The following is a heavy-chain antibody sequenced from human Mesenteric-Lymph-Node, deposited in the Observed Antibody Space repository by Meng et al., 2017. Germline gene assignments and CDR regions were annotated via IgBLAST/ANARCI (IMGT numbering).Heavy chain of an antibody. Sequence: GESLKISCAASGFTFSSYWMSWVRQAPGKGLEWVANIKQDGSEKYYVDSVKGRFTISRDNAKNSLYLQMNSLRAEDTAVYYCARVRVGAYYFDYWGQGTLVTVSS. CDR3: ARVRVGAYYFDY. CDR2: IKQDGSEK. D-gene: IGHD1-26*01. CDR1: GFTFSSYW. V-gene: IGHV3-7*01. J-gene: IGHJ4*02.